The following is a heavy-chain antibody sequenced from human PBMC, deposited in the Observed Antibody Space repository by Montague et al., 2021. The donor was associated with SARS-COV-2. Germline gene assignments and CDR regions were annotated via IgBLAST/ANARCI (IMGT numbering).Heavy chain of an antibody. Sequence: TLSLTCTVSGGPIRSGSHNWSWIRQSAGKGLEWIGRIYTTGGTYYNPSLQSRVTISIDTSKNQLSLKLSSVTAADAAMYYCARSGEGGTSRPFDYWGQGTLVTVSS. CDR2: IYTTGGT. V-gene: IGHV4-61*02. J-gene: IGHJ4*02. CDR3: ARSGEGGTSRPFDY. D-gene: IGHD2-2*01. CDR1: GGPIRSGSHN.